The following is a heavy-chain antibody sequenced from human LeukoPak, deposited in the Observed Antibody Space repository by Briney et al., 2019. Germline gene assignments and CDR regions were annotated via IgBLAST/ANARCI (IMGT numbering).Heavy chain of an antibody. J-gene: IGHJ4*02. V-gene: IGHV4-59*01. Sequence: SETLSLTCTVSGGSISSYYWSWIRQPPGKGLEWIGNIYYSGSTNYNPSLKSRLTMSIDTSKNQFSLKLSSVTAADTAVYYCARVDILTGYPLFEYWGQGTLVTVSS. CDR2: IYYSGST. CDR1: GGSISSYY. D-gene: IGHD3-9*01. CDR3: ARVDILTGYPLFEY.